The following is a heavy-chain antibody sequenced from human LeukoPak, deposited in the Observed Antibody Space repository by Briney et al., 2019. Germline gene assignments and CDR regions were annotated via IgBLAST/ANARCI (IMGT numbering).Heavy chain of an antibody. CDR1: GFSFSSYG. J-gene: IGHJ6*02. D-gene: IGHD3-10*01. Sequence: GGSLRLSCAASGFSFSSYGMHWVRQAPGKGLEWVAVISFDGSNKYYADSVKSRFTISRDNSKNALYLQMNSLRAEDTAVYYCAKWRAITMVRGVDLAYYYGMDVWGQGTTVTVSS. CDR3: AKWRAITMVRGVDLAYYYGMDV. CDR2: ISFDGSNK. V-gene: IGHV3-30*18.